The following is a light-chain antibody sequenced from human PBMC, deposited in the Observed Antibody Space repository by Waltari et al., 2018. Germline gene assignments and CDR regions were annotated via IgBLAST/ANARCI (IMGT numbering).Light chain of an antibody. J-gene: IGKJ1*01. CDR1: QSVSRA. CDR3: QHYLRLPVT. Sequence: EIVLTQSPGTLSLSLGERATLSCRARQSVSRALAWYQQKPGQAPRLLIYGASTRATGIPDRFSGSGSGTDFSLTISRLEPDDFAVYYCQHYLRLPVTFGQGTTVEI. CDR2: GAS. V-gene: IGKV3-20*01.